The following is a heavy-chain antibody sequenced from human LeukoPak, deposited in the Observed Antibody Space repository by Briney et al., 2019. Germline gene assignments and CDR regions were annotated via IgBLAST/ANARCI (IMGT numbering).Heavy chain of an antibody. J-gene: IGHJ5*01. CDR1: GFTFSNYW. D-gene: IGHD3-10*01. Sequence: GGSLRPSCAASGFTFSNYWMNWVRQAPGKGLEWVANIKQDGSEKYYVDSVKGRFTVSRDNAKNSLYLQMNSLRAEDTAVYYCAKEGAYPIITYDSWGQGTLVTVSS. CDR3: AKEGAYPIITYDS. CDR2: IKQDGSEK. V-gene: IGHV3-7*01.